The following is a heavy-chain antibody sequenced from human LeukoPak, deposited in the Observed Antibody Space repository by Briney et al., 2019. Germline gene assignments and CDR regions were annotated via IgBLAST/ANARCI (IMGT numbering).Heavy chain of an antibody. CDR2: IYSGGST. J-gene: IGHJ4*02. CDR1: GFTFSNYG. Sequence: GGSLRLSCAASGFTFSNYGIHWVRQAPGKGLEWVSVIYSGGSTYYADSVKGRFTISRDNSKNTLYLQMNSLRAEDTAVYYCASQGYYYDSSGLAFDYWGQGTLVTVSS. V-gene: IGHV3-NL1*01. D-gene: IGHD3-22*01. CDR3: ASQGYYYDSSGLAFDY.